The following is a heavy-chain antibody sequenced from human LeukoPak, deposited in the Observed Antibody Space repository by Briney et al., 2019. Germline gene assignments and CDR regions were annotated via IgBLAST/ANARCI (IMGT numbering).Heavy chain of an antibody. J-gene: IGHJ4*02. CDR1: GGSLSGYY. D-gene: IGHD6-6*01. V-gene: IGHV4-34*01. CDR2: INHSGST. Sequence: SETLSLTCGVNGGSLSGYYWIWIRQTPTQELEWIGEINHSGSTNYNPSLKSRVTISVDTAKNQFYLSLPSLTATDTAVYYCARRRWSSSSVIGYWGRGTRVTVSP. CDR3: ARRRWSSSSVIGY.